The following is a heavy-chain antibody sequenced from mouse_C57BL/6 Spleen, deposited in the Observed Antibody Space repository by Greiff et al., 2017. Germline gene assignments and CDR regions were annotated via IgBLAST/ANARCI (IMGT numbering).Heavy chain of an antibody. CDR2: IDPEDGET. V-gene: IGHV14-2*01. J-gene: IGHJ1*03. Sequence: EVQGVESGAELVKPGASVKLSCTASGFNIKDYYMHWVKQRTEQGLEWIGRIDPEDGETKSAPKFQGKATITADTSSNTAYLQLSSLTSEDTAVYYCAKDTTVVKDWYFDVWGTGTTVTVSS. CDR1: GFNIKDYY. D-gene: IGHD1-1*01. CDR3: AKDTTVVKDWYFDV.